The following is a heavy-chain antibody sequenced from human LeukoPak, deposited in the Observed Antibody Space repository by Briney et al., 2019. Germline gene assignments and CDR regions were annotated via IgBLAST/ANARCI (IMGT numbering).Heavy chain of an antibody. CDR3: ASRIVGATTVDY. Sequence: GGSLRLSCAAPGFTFSSYAMSWVRQAPGKGLEWVSAISGSGGSTYYADSVKGRFTISRDNSKNTLYLQMNSLRAEDTAVYYCASRIVGATTVDYWGQGTLVTVSS. CDR1: GFTFSSYA. V-gene: IGHV3-23*01. D-gene: IGHD1-26*01. CDR2: ISGSGGST. J-gene: IGHJ4*02.